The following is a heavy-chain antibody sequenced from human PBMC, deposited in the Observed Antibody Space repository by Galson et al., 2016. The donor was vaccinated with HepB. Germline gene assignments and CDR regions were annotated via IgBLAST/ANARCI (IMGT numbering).Heavy chain of an antibody. CDR2: MNPNSGNT. V-gene: IGHV1-8*01. CDR3: ARPGRRITVGGNYGMDV. Sequence: SCKASGYTFTSYDINWVRQATGRGLEWMGWMNPNSGNTVYAQKFPGRVTMTRNTSISTAYLELSSLRSEDTAVYYCARPGRRITVGGNYGMDVWGQGTTVTVSS. J-gene: IGHJ6*02. CDR1: GYTFTSYD. D-gene: IGHD1-26*01.